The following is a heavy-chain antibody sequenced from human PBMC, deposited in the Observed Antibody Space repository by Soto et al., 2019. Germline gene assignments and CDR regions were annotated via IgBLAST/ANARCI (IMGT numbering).Heavy chain of an antibody. D-gene: IGHD2-2*01. Sequence: PSETLSLTCAVSGGSISSGGYSWSWIRQPPGKGLEWIGYIYHSGSTYYNPSLKSRVTISVDRSKNQFSLKLSSVTAADTAVYYCARAPIVVVPAASNYYYGMDVWGQGTTVTVS. J-gene: IGHJ6*02. CDR2: IYHSGST. CDR1: GGSISSGGYS. CDR3: ARAPIVVVPAASNYYYGMDV. V-gene: IGHV4-30-2*01.